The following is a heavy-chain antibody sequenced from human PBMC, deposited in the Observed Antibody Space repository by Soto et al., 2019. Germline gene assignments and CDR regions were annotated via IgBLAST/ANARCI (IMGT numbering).Heavy chain of an antibody. CDR2: ISANNGNT. V-gene: IGHV1-18*01. CDR3: AGDGYFDH. Sequence: QVQLVQSGAEVKKPGDSVRVSCKASGYTFTSYGIGWVRQAPGQGLEWMGWISANNGNTKYAQKVKGRVTMTTDASTSTAYMELRSLRSDDAAVYYCAGDGYFDHWGQGTLVTVSS. J-gene: IGHJ4*02. CDR1: GYTFTSYG.